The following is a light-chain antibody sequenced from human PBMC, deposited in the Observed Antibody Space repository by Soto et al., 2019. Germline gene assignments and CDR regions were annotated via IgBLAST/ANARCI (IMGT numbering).Light chain of an antibody. V-gene: IGKV3-20*01. CDR1: QSVSSSY. CDR2: VAS. CDR3: QQYGSSPIT. Sequence: EIVLTQSPGTLSLSPGERATLSCRASQSVSSSYLAWYQQKPGQAPRLLIYVASSRATGIPDRYSGSGSGTDFTLTISRLQPEDVAVYYCQQYGSSPITFGQGTKVEIK. J-gene: IGKJ2*01.